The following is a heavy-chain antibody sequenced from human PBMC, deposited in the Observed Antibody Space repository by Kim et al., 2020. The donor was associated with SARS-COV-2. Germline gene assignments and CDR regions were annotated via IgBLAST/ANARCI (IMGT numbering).Heavy chain of an antibody. Sequence: GGSLRLSCAASGFTFSSYAMHWVRQAPGKGLEWVAVISYDGSNKYYADSVKGRFTNSRDNSKNTLYLQMNSLRAEDTAVYYCARGPEVVTAPRDGNWFDPWGQGTLVTVSS. V-gene: IGHV3-30*04. J-gene: IGHJ5*02. CDR3: ARGPEVVTAPRDGNWFDP. CDR2: ISYDGSNK. CDR1: GFTFSSYA. D-gene: IGHD2-21*02.